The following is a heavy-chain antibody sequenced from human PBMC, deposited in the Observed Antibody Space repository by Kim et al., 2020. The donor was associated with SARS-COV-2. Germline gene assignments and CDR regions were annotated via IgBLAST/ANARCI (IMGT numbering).Heavy chain of an antibody. V-gene: IGHV1-18*01. CDR2: ISAYNGNT. Sequence: ASVKVSCKASGYTFTSYGISWVRQAPGQGLEWMGWISAYNGNTNYAQKLQGRVTMTTDTSTSTAYMELRSLRSDDTAVYYCARDYETTVTKRNWFDPWGQGTLVTVSS. CDR1: GYTFTSYG. D-gene: IGHD4-17*01. CDR3: ARDYETTVTKRNWFDP. J-gene: IGHJ5*02.